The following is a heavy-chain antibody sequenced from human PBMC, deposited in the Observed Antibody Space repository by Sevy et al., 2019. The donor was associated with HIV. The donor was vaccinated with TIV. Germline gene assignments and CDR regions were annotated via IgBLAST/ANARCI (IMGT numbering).Heavy chain of an antibody. J-gene: IGHJ3*02. V-gene: IGHV3-48*01. CDR2: ISGSSATI. CDR3: ARWATNYYDGSAIKHAFDI. CDR1: DFTFSIYS. D-gene: IGHD3-22*01. Sequence: GGSLRLSCAASDFTFSIYSMSWVRQAPGKGLEWLSYISGSSATIYYADSVKGRFTVSRDNANKFLYLQMNSLRVEDTAVYYCARWATNYYDGSAIKHAFDIWGPGTMVTVSS.